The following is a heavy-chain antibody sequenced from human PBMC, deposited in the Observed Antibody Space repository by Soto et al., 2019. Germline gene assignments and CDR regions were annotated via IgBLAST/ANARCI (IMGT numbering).Heavy chain of an antibody. CDR1: GYSFTSYW. CDR2: IYPGDSDT. V-gene: IGHV5-51*01. CDR3: ARWDYYYDMDV. J-gene: IGHJ6*02. Sequence: GESLKISCKGSGYSFTSYWIAWVRQMPGKGLDWMGIIYPGDSDTKYSPSFQGQVTISADKSVSTAYLQWSSLEASDIAMYSCARWDYYYDMDVWGQGTTVTVSS.